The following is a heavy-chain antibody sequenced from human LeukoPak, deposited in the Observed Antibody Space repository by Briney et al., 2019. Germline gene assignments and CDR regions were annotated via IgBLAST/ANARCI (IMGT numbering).Heavy chain of an antibody. CDR3: ARGPNYVWGSYRYFDY. CDR2: IYYSGTI. Sequence: SETLSLTCTVSGASISSGDYYWSWIRQPPGKGLEWIGYIYYSGTINYNPSLKTRVTISVDTSKNQFSLKLSSVTAADTAVYYCARGPNYVWGSYRYFDYWGQGILVTVSS. CDR1: GASISSGDYY. J-gene: IGHJ4*02. D-gene: IGHD3-16*02. V-gene: IGHV4-30-4*01.